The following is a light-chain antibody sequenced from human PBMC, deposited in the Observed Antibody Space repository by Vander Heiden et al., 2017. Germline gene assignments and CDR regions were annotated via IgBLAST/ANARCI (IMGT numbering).Light chain of an antibody. Sequence: VLTHSPATLSLSPGERATLSCRASQSVSSYLAWYQQKPGQAPRLLIYDASNRAAGIPARFSGSGSGTDFTLTISSLEPEDFAVYYCQQRRDWPLTFGGGTKVEIK. CDR1: QSVSSY. CDR2: DAS. CDR3: QQRRDWPLT. V-gene: IGKV3-11*01. J-gene: IGKJ4*01.